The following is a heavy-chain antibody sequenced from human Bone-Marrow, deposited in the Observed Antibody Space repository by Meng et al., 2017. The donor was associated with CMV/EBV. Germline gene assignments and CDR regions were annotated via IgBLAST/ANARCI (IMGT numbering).Heavy chain of an antibody. J-gene: IGHJ6*02. CDR1: GYTFTGYY. V-gene: IGHV1-2*02. Sequence: ASVKVSCKAPGYTFTGYYMHWVRQSPGQGLEWMGWINPNSGGTKYAQKFQGRVTMTRDTSISTAYMELSRLRSDDTAVYYCARDLPAAIRTDHYYYYHVMDVWGQGTTVTVSS. CDR2: INPNSGGT. D-gene: IGHD2-2*02. CDR3: ARDLPAAIRTDHYYYYHVMDV.